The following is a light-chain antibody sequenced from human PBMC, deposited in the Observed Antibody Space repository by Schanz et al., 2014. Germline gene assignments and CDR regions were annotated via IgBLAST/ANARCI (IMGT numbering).Light chain of an antibody. V-gene: IGLV2-11*01. CDR1: SSGVGDLNY. CDR2: DIN. CDR3: SSYAGSINFGG. Sequence: QSALTQPRSVSGSPGQSVSISCTGTSSGVGDLNYVSWYQQLPGKAPRLLIYDINKRPSGVPDRFSGSKSGNTAALTVSGLQAEDEADYYCSSYAGSINFGGFGGGTKLPVL. J-gene: IGLJ3*02.